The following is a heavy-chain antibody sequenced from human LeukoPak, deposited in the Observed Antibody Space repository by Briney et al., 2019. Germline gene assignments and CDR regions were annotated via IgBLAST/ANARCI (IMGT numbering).Heavy chain of an antibody. Sequence: GGSLRLSCAASGFTFSSYAMSWVRQAPGKGLEWVSAISGSGGSTYYADSVKGRFTISRDNSKNTLYLQMNSLRAEDTAVYYCAMGVVAATINWFDPWGQGTVVTVSS. J-gene: IGHJ5*02. V-gene: IGHV3-23*01. CDR1: GFTFSSYA. D-gene: IGHD2-15*01. CDR2: ISGSGGST. CDR3: AMGVVAATINWFDP.